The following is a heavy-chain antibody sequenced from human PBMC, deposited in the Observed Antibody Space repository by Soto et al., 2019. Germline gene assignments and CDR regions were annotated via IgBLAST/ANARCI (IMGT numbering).Heavy chain of an antibody. CDR3: ARGGFWGYYAYSGIDV. D-gene: IGHD3-10*01. V-gene: IGHV4-61*01. CDR2: IHHAGTT. J-gene: IGHJ6*02. CDR1: GVSVTSGNYY. Sequence: QVQLQESGPGLVKPSETLSLTCTVSGVSVTSGNYYWTWIRQPPGKGLEWIAYIHHAGTTNFNPSLKGRISISIATSKNQISLQLHSVTAADTAVYFCARGGFWGYYAYSGIDVWGRWTTVSISS.